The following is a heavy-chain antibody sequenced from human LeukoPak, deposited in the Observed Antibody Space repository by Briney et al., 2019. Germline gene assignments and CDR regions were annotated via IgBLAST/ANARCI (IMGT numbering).Heavy chain of an antibody. CDR3: AEASGPTESAFDI. V-gene: IGHV3-23*01. J-gene: IGHJ3*02. CDR2: ISGSGGTT. CDR1: GFTFSSYA. Sequence: GGSLRLSCAASGFTFSSYAMSWVRHAPGKGLEWVSVISGSGGTTYYADSVKGRFTISRDNSKNTLYLQMNSLRAEDTAVYYCAEASGPTESAFDIWGQGTMVTVSS. D-gene: IGHD1-26*01.